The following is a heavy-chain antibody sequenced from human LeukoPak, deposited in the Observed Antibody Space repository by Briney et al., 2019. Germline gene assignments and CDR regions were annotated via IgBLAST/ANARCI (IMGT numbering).Heavy chain of an antibody. CDR2: ISPSGDIT. CDR3: VRDLHWGGFDV. D-gene: IGHD7-27*01. Sequence: GGSLRLSCAASGFTFTSYTMTWVRQAPGKGLEWVSGISPSGDITYYADSVMGRFSISRDNPKSTVSLQMSSLRAEDTALYYCVRDLHWGGFDVWGQGTMVTVSS. J-gene: IGHJ3*01. V-gene: IGHV3-23*01. CDR1: GFTFTSYT.